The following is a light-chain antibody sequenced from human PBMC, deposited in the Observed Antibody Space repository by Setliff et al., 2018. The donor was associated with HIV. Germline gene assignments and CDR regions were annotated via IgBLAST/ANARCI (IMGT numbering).Light chain of an antibody. Sequence: QPPSVSVAPGKTASITCGGINIGSKSVYWYQQKPGQATVLVISYNSDRPSGTPERFSGSNSGNTATLTISRVEAGDEADYYCQVWDSSSDLHXVFGGGTKVTVL. V-gene: IGLV3-21*04. CDR2: YNS. CDR3: QVWDSSSDLHXV. J-gene: IGLJ2*01. CDR1: NIGSKS.